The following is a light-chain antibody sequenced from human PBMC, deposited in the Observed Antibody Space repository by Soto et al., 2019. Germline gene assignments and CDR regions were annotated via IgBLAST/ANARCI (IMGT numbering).Light chain of an antibody. Sequence: ETVMTQSPATLSVSPGERATLSCRASQSVSSDLAWYQQKPGQAPRLLRFGASIRATNISARFTGSRSGTEFTLTISSLQSEDFEVYFCQQYNTWPRTFGQGTKVDIK. CDR3: QQYNTWPRT. J-gene: IGKJ1*01. CDR1: QSVSSD. V-gene: IGKV3-15*01. CDR2: GAS.